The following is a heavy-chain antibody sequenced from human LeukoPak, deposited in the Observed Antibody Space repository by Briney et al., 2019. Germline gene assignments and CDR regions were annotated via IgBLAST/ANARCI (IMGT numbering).Heavy chain of an antibody. CDR1: GYTFTSYG. CDR2: ISAYNGNT. V-gene: IGHV1-18*04. CDR3: ARCRGSSSTSCYYYFDY. D-gene: IGHD2-2*01. Sequence: ASVKVSCKASGYTFTSYGISWVRQAPGQGLEWMGWISAYNGNTNYAQKLQGRVTMTTDTSTSTAHMELRSLRSDDTAVYYCARCRGSSSTSCYYYFDYWGQGTLVTVSS. J-gene: IGHJ4*02.